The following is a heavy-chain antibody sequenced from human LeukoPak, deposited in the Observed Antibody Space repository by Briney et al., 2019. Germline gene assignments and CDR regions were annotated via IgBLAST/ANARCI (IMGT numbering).Heavy chain of an antibody. V-gene: IGHV3-74*01. CDR2: INSDESST. J-gene: IGHJ4*02. Sequence: GGSLRPSCAASGFTFGSYWMHWVRQAPGKGLMWLSRINSDESSTSYADSVKGRFTISRDNAQNTLYLQMNSLRAEDTAVYYCARALAVAGSVGGLVDWGQGTLVTVSS. D-gene: IGHD6-19*01. CDR1: GFTFGSYW. CDR3: ARALAVAGSVGGLVD.